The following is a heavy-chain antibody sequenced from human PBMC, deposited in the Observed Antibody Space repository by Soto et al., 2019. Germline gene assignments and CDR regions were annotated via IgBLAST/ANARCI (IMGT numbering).Heavy chain of an antibody. CDR2: IWHDGSNK. D-gene: IGHD1-26*01. V-gene: IGHV3-33*01. CDR1: GFTFSTYG. J-gene: IGHJ4*02. Sequence: QVQLVESGGGVVQPGRSLRLSCAAAGFTFSTYGIHWVRQDPGKGLEWVAVIWHDGSNKYYADSVKGRFTISRDNSKNTLYLEMNSLRAEDTAVYYCARAVGPFDYWGQGTLVTVSS. CDR3: ARAVGPFDY.